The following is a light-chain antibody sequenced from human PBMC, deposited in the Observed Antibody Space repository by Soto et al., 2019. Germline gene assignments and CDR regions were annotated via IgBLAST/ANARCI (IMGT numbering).Light chain of an antibody. CDR2: GAS. Sequence: EIVMPQSPVTLSLSPGARTTLSCRASQSVSSNLAWYQQKPGQAPSLLIYGASTRATGIPARFSGSGSGTEFTLTISSLQPEDFATYFCLQHNTYPLTFGGGTKVHIK. V-gene: IGKV3D-15*01. CDR3: LQHNTYPLT. J-gene: IGKJ4*01. CDR1: QSVSSN.